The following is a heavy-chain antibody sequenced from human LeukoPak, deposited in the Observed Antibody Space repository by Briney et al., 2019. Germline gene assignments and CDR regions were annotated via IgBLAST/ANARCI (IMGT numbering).Heavy chain of an antibody. Sequence: SVKVSCKAPGGTFSSYTISWVRQAPGQGLEWMGRIIPILGIANYAQKFQGRVTITADKSTSTAYMELSSLRSEDTAVYYCARDAPAGTTSAFDIWGQGTMVTVPS. CDR3: ARDAPAGTTSAFDI. D-gene: IGHD1-7*01. CDR1: GGTFSSYT. J-gene: IGHJ3*02. V-gene: IGHV1-69*04. CDR2: IIPILGIA.